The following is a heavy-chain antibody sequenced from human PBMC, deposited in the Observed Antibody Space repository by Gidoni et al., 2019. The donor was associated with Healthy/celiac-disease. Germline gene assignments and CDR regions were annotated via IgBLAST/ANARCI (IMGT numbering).Heavy chain of an antibody. CDR3: ARGGKNYGDYDFDY. CDR2: IWYDGSNK. CDR1: GFNFSSYG. J-gene: IGHJ4*02. Sequence: QVQLVESGGGVVQPGRSLRLSCAASGFNFSSYGMHWGRQAPGKGLEWVAFIWYDGSNKYYADSVKGRFTISRDNSKNTLYLQMNSLRAEDTAVYYCARGGKNYGDYDFDYWGQGTLVTVSS. V-gene: IGHV3-33*01. D-gene: IGHD4-17*01.